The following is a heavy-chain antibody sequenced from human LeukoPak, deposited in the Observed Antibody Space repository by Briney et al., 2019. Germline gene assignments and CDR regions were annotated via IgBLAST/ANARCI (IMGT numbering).Heavy chain of an antibody. V-gene: IGHV1-18*01. J-gene: IGHJ5*02. CDR1: GYRLTDLS. CDR2: ISAYNGNT. CDR3: ARSHGSGPSDWFDP. Sequence: ASVKVSCKVSGYRLTDLSMHWVRQAPGKGLEWMGWISAYNGNTNYAQKLQGRVTMTTDTSTSTAYMELRSLRSDDTAVYYCARSHGSGPSDWFDPWGQGTLVTVSS. D-gene: IGHD3-10*01.